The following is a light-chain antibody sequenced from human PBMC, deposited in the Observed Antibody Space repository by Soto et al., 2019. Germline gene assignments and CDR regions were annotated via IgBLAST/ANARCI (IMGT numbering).Light chain of an antibody. J-gene: IGKJ1*01. V-gene: IGKV1-27*01. CDR2: AAS. CDR1: QAIADY. CDR3: QNYNSAPWT. Sequence: QMTQSPASRSASVGDRVTITCRASQAIADYLAWYQQKPGQVPNLLIYAASTLQSGAPSRFTGSGSGTDFTLTITGLQPEDFATYYCQNYNSAPWTFGRGTKG.